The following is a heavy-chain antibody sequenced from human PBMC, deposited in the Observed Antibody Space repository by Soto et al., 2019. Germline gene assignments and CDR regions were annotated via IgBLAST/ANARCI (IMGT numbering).Heavy chain of an antibody. Sequence: SETLSLTCDVYGRCSVDFYWSWSRQPPRRGLEWIGEIHFSGTINYNPSLRSRITISIDTYKTQFPLALSAVTAANTAEYYGEIYGGNSLYFEFWGQGALVTVS. CDR3: EIYGGNSLYFEF. CDR2: IHFSGTI. J-gene: IGHJ4*02. V-gene: IGHV4-34*03. D-gene: IGHD4-17*01. CDR1: GRCSVDFY.